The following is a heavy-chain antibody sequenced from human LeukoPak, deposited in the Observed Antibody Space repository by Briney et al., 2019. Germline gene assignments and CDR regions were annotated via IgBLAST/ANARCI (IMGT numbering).Heavy chain of an antibody. J-gene: IGHJ3*02. CDR2: IYYSGST. CDR3: ARHGWGTHIVVVTAPDAFDI. CDR1: GGSISSSSYY. V-gene: IGHV4-39*07. D-gene: IGHD2-21*02. Sequence: SETLSLTCTVSGGSISSSSYYWGWIRQPPGKGLEWIGSIYYSGSTYYNPSLKSRVTISVDASKNQFSLKLSSVTAADTAVYYCARHGWGTHIVVVTAPDAFDIWGQGTMVTVSS.